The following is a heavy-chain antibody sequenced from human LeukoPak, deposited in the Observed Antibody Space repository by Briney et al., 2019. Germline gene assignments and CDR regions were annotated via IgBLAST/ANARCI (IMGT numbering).Heavy chain of an antibody. J-gene: IGHJ4*02. CDR3: ARAGEQWLVHSQWVDYFDY. CDR1: GFTFSSYE. V-gene: IGHV3-48*03. CDR2: ISSSGSTI. Sequence: GGSLRLSCAASGFTFSSYEMNWVRQAPGKGLEWVSYISSSGSTIYYADSVKGRFTISRDNAKNSLYLQMNSLRAEDTAVYYCARAGEQWLVHSQWVDYFDYWGQGTLVTVSS. D-gene: IGHD6-19*01.